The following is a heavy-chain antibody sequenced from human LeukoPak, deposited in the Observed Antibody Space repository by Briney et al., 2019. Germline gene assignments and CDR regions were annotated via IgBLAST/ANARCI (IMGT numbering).Heavy chain of an antibody. J-gene: IGHJ6*03. V-gene: IGHV4-39*01. CDR2: FYYSGST. CDR1: GFTFSSYG. CDR3: ARHVYTTSWTYYYYYMDV. Sequence: GSLRLSCAASGFTFSSYGMSWVRQAPGKGLEWIGSFYYSGSTYYNPSLKSRVTISVDTFKNEFSLKLSSVTAADTAVYYCARHVYTTSWTYYYYYMDVWGKGTTVTISS. D-gene: IGHD2-2*01.